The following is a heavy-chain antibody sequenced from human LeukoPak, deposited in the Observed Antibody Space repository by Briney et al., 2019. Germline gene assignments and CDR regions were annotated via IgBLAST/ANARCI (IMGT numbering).Heavy chain of an antibody. Sequence: ASVKVSCKASGYTFTGYYMHWVRQAPGQGLEWMGWINPNSGGTNYAQKLQGRVTMTTDTSTSTAYMELRSLRSDDTAVYYCARDQGVEMATIPFDYWGQGTLVTVSS. J-gene: IGHJ4*02. D-gene: IGHD5-24*01. CDR2: INPNSGGT. V-gene: IGHV1-2*02. CDR3: ARDQGVEMATIPFDY. CDR1: GYTFTGYY.